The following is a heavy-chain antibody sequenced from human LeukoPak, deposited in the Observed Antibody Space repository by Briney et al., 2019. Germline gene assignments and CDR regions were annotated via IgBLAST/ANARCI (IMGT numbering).Heavy chain of an antibody. CDR3: ARGSGGFFDY. Sequence: SQTLSLTCAISGDSVSSDSAAWNWIRQSPLRGLEWLGRTYYRSKWYNDYAVSVRSRITINPDTSKNQFSLQLNSVTPGDTAVYNCARGSGGFFDYWGQGTLVTVSS. V-gene: IGHV6-1*01. J-gene: IGHJ4*02. CDR2: TYYRSKWYN. CDR1: GDSVSSDSAA. D-gene: IGHD3-16*01.